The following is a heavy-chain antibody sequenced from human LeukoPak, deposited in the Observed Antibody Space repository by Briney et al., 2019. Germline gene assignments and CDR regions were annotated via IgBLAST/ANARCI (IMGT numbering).Heavy chain of an antibody. Sequence: PGGSLRLSCAASGFIFTSYGMHWVRQAPGKGLEWVALTRYDKSNIYYADSVKGRFTISRDNSKNTLYLQMNSLRAEDTAVYYCAKGSSSHQYSSDYWGQGTLVTVSS. CDR1: GFIFTSYG. V-gene: IGHV3-30*02. CDR3: AKGSSSHQYSSDY. J-gene: IGHJ4*02. CDR2: TRYDKSNI. D-gene: IGHD6-13*01.